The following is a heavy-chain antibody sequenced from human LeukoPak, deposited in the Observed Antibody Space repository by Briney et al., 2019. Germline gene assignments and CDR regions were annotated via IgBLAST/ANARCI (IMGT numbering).Heavy chain of an antibody. D-gene: IGHD6-13*01. CDR1: GGSFSGYY. V-gene: IGHV4-59*10. Sequence: PSETLSLTCAVYGGSFSGYYWSWIRQPAGKGLEWIGRIYTSGSTNYNPSLKGRVTMSVGTSKNQFSLKLSSVTAADTAVYYCARVGSSSWSSGNSGYYYYYYMDVWGKGTTVTVSS. CDR2: IYTSGST. J-gene: IGHJ6*03. CDR3: ARVGSSSWSSGNSGYYYYYYMDV.